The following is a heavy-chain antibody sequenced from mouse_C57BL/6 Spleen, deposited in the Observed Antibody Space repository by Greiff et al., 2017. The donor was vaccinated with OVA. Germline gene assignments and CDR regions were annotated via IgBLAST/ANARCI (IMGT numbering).Heavy chain of an antibody. J-gene: IGHJ4*01. CDR3: ARWGVVDAMDY. Sequence: VQLQQSGAELVRPGASVKLSCKASGYTFTDYYINWVKQRPGQGLEWIARIYPGSGNTYYNEKFKGKATLTAEKSSSTAYMQLSSLTSEDSAVYFCARWGVVDAMDYWGQGTSVTVSS. CDR1: GYTFTDYY. CDR2: IYPGSGNT. D-gene: IGHD1-1*01. V-gene: IGHV1-76*01.